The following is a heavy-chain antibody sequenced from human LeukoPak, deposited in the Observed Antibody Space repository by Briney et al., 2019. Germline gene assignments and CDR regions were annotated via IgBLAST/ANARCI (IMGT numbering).Heavy chain of an antibody. V-gene: IGHV4-59*08. CDR1: SGSISTYY. CDR3: ACLSVAHNNYFDY. J-gene: IGHJ4*02. Sequence: SETLSLTCTVSSGSISTYYWSWIRQPPGRDLEWLGDINYNGSTNYNPSLQSRVTLSVDTSKNQFSLRLASVSATDTAVYYCACLSVAHNNYFDYWGQGILVTVSS. D-gene: IGHD6-19*01. CDR2: INYNGST.